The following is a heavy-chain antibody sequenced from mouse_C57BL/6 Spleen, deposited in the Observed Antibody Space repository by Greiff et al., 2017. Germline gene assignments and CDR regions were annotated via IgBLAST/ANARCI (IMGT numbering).Heavy chain of an antibody. J-gene: IGHJ2*01. D-gene: IGHD3-2*02. CDR1: GYAFSSSW. V-gene: IGHV1-82*01. Sequence: QVQLKESGPELVKPGASVKISCKASGYAFSSSWMNWVKQRPGKGLEWIGRIYPGDGDTNYNGKFKGKATLTADKSSSTAYMQRSSLTSEDSAVYFCAREKGYASYYFDYWGQGTTLTVSS. CDR3: AREKGYASYYFDY. CDR2: IYPGDGDT.